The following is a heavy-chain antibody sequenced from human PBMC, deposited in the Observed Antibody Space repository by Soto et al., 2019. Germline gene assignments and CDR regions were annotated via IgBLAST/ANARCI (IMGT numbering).Heavy chain of an antibody. V-gene: IGHV3-23*01. CDR1: GFTFSSYA. CDR2: ISDSGDNT. D-gene: IGHD5-12*01. Sequence: GSLRLSCAASGFTFSSYAMSWVRQTPGKGLMWVSAISDSGDNTFYADSVKGRFTISRDNSKNTLYLQMNSLRAEDTAVYYCAKSDTGYDYFDYWGQGTLVTVSS. J-gene: IGHJ4*02. CDR3: AKSDTGYDYFDY.